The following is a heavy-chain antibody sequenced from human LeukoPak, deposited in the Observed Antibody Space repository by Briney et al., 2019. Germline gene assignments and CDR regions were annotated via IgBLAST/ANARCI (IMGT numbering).Heavy chain of an antibody. CDR2: IYYSGST. J-gene: IGHJ3*02. CDR3: ARYIVSYPHDAFDI. D-gene: IGHD1-26*01. V-gene: IGHV4-61*10. Sequence: SETLSLTCTVSGGSISSSSYYWSWIRQPAGKGLEWIGYIYYSGSTSYNPSLKSRVTISVDTSKKQFSLKLSSVTAADTAFYYCARYIVSYPHDAFDIWGQGTMVTVSS. CDR1: GGSISSSSYY.